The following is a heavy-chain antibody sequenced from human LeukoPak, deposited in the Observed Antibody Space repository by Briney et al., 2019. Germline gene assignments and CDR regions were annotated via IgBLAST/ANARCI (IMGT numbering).Heavy chain of an antibody. CDR2: IYYSGST. CDR1: GGSISSYS. V-gene: IGHV4-59*01. Sequence: SETLSLTCTVSGGSISSYSWTWIRQPPGKGLEWIGYIYYSGSTHYNPSLISRVTISIDTSKNQFSLRLSSVTAADTAVYYCALFQYYYGSGSYSWFDPWGQGTLVTVSS. D-gene: IGHD3-10*01. CDR3: ALFQYYYGSGSYSWFDP. J-gene: IGHJ5*02.